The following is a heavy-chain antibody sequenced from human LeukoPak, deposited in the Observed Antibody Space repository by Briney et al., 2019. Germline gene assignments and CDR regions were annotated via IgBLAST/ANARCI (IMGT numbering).Heavy chain of an antibody. Sequence: GGSLRLSCAASGFTFSSYGMSWVRRAPGKGLEWVSATSGSGGSTYYADSVKGRFTISRDNSKNTLYLQMNSLRAEDTAVYYCAKDPYYDSSRYWGEWGQGTLVTVSS. CDR1: GFTFSSYG. V-gene: IGHV3-23*01. D-gene: IGHD3-22*01. J-gene: IGHJ4*02. CDR2: TSGSGGST. CDR3: AKDPYYDSSRYWGE.